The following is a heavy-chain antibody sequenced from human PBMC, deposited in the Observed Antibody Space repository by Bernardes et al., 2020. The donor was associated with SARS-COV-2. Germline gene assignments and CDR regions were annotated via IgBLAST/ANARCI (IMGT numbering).Heavy chain of an antibody. CDR1: GYSFTSHW. CDR2: IYPGDSDT. Sequence: GESLKISCEASGYSFTSHWITWVRQMPGKGLEWMGTIYPGDSDTRYSPSFEGQVTISADKSISTAYLQWSSRKASDTAIYYCARPEIYSGYENWGQGTLVTVSS. D-gene: IGHD5-12*01. CDR3: ARPEIYSGYEN. J-gene: IGHJ4*02. V-gene: IGHV5-51*01.